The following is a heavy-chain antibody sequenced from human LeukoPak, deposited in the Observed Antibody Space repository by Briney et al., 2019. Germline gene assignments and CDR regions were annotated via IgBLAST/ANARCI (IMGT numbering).Heavy chain of an antibody. CDR3: AKTSQGHPPYYCSMDV. J-gene: IGHJ6*02. V-gene: IGHV3-23*01. Sequence: GGSLGLSCAPPVFPFTGYAIIWVPKPPGRGWEGDSAIGGSGTSTFYADSVKGRFTISRDNSKNTLYLQMNSLRAEDTAVYYCAKTSQGHPPYYCSMDVWGQGTTVTVSS. CDR1: VFPFTGYA. CDR2: IGGSGTST.